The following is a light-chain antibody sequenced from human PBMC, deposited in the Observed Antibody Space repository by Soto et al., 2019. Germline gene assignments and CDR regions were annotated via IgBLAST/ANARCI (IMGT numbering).Light chain of an antibody. V-gene: IGKV1-27*01. J-gene: IGKJ5*01. CDR3: QKYNSAPLT. Sequence: DIQMTQSPSSLSASVGDRVTITCRASPGIINYLAWYQQKPGKVPKLLIYAASTLQSGVPSRFSGSGSGTEFTLPISSLQPEDCATYYCQKYNSAPLTFGQGTRLEIK. CDR1: PGIINY. CDR2: AAS.